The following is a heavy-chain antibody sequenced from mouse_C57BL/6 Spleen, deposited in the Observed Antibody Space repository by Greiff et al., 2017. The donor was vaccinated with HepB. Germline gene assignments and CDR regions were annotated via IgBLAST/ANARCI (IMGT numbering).Heavy chain of an antibody. CDR2: IHPNSGST. V-gene: IGHV1-64*01. D-gene: IGHD1-1*01. CDR3: ARRGLLRGHYFDY. Sequence: VQLQQSGAELVKPGASVKLSCKASGYTFTSYWMHWVKQRPGQGLEWIGMIHPNSGSTNYNEKFKSKATLTVDKSSSTAYMQLSSLTSEDSAVYYCARRGLLRGHYFDYWGQGTTLTVSS. J-gene: IGHJ2*01. CDR1: GYTFTSYW.